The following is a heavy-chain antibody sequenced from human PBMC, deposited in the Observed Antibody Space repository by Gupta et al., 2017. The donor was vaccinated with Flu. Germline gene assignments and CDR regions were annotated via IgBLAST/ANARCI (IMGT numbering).Heavy chain of an antibody. J-gene: IGHJ2*01. V-gene: IGHV3-21*01. Sequence: GGGLVKPGGSLRLSCAASGFTFSSYSMNWVRQAPGKGLEWVSSISSSSSYIYYADSVKGRFTISRDNAKNSLYLQMNSLRAEDTAVYYCARDGGTTVTAYWYFDLWGRGTLVTVSS. CDR2: ISSSSSYI. CDR1: GFTFSSYS. D-gene: IGHD4-4*01. CDR3: ARDGGTTVTAYWYFDL.